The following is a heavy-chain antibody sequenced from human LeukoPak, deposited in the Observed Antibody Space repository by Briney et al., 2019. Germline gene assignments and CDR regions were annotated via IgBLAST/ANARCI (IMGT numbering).Heavy chain of an antibody. CDR2: IYYTGTS. J-gene: IGHJ6*03. V-gene: IGHV4-39*07. CDR1: GGSISSSSYY. CDR3: ARERGYYYGSGSPYYYMDV. D-gene: IGHD3-10*01. Sequence: KPSETLSLTCTVSGGSISSSSYYWGWIRQPPGKGLEWIGSIYYTGTSYYNPSLKSRVTISVDTSKNQFSLKLSSVTAADTAVYYCARERGYYYGSGSPYYYMDVWGKGTTVTISS.